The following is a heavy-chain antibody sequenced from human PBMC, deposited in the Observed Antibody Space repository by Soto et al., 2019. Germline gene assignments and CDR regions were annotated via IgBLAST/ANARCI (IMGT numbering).Heavy chain of an antibody. Sequence: PSETLSLTCAVYGGSFSGYYWSWIRQPPGKGREWIGEINHSGSTNYNPSLKSRVTISVDTSKNQFSLKLSSVTAADTAVYYCARGITRGMDIVVVPAAPYYFDYWGQGTLVTVSS. V-gene: IGHV4-34*01. CDR2: INHSGST. D-gene: IGHD2-2*03. CDR3: ARGITRGMDIVVVPAAPYYFDY. CDR1: GGSFSGYY. J-gene: IGHJ4*02.